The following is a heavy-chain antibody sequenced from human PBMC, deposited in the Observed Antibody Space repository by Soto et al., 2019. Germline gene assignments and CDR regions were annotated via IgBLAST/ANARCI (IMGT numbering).Heavy chain of an antibody. CDR1: GFTFSSYA. Sequence: PVGSLRLSCAASGFTFSSYAMSWVRQAPGKGLEWVSAISGSGGSTYYADSVKGRFTISRDNSKNTLYLQMNSLRAEDTAVYYCAKTEGHGLAGAFDYWGPGTMVTVYS. D-gene: IGHD6-19*01. CDR2: ISGSGGST. J-gene: IGHJ4*02. CDR3: AKTEGHGLAGAFDY. V-gene: IGHV3-23*01.